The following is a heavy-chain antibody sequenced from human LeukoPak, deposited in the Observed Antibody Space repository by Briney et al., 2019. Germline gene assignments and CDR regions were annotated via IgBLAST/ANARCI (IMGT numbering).Heavy chain of an antibody. V-gene: IGHV4-4*07. D-gene: IGHD6-19*01. Sequence: SETLSLTCTVSGGSINNYFWTWIRQPAGEGLEWIGRIHSSGSTKYNPSLESRVAISVDTSKNQFSLKLSSVTAADTAVYYCASGRIAVAGTDYWGQGTLVTVSS. CDR3: ASGRIAVAGTDY. CDR2: IHSSGST. J-gene: IGHJ4*02. CDR1: GGSINNYF.